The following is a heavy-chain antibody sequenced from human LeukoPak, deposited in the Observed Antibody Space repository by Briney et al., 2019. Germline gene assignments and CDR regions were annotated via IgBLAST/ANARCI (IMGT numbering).Heavy chain of an antibody. Sequence: GCSLTLPCAASGFTFSTYAMNWVRQAPGKGLEGDSVFSVSGGSTYYADSAKGRFTISRDNSKNTLYLQVNSLRAEDTAVYYCAKNHDSISYHTDDAFDIWGPGTMVTVSS. CDR1: GFTFSTYA. CDR3: AKNHDSISYHTDDAFDI. J-gene: IGHJ3*02. D-gene: IGHD3-22*01. CDR2: FSVSGGST. V-gene: IGHV3-23*01.